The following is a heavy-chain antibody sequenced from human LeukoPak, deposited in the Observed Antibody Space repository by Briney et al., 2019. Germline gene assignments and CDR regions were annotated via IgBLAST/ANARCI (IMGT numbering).Heavy chain of an antibody. CDR2: ISGSGDNT. CDR1: GFTFKSYG. D-gene: IGHD4-23*01. V-gene: IGHV3-23*01. Sequence: PGRSLRLSCAASGFTFKSYGMSWVRQAPGRGLEWVSVISGSGDNTNYADPVKGRFTISRDNSKNTLYVQMNSLRAEDTAVYYCAKNMGYGGNSAFDIWGQGTMVTVSS. J-gene: IGHJ3*02. CDR3: AKNMGYGGNSAFDI.